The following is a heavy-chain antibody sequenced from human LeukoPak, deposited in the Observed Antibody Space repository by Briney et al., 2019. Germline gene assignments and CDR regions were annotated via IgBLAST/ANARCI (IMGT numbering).Heavy chain of an antibody. CDR2: ISPYNGDT. CDR3: AATLVRGVFPAY. V-gene: IGHV1-18*01. D-gene: IGHD3-10*01. CDR1: GYSFTNYG. J-gene: IGHJ4*02. Sequence: GASVKVSCKASGYSFTNYGISWVRQAPGQGLEWMGWISPYNGDTNYAQNLQGRVTMTTDTSTTTAYMELRGLRSDDTAVYYCAATLVRGVFPAYWGQGTLVTVSP.